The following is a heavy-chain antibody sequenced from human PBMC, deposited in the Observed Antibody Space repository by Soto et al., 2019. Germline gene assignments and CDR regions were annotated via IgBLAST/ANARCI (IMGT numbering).Heavy chain of an antibody. CDR2: ISAYNGNT. V-gene: IGHV1-18*01. D-gene: IGHD2-15*01. Sequence: ASVKVSCKASGYTFTSYGISWVRQAPGQGLEWMGWISAYNGNTNYARKLQGRVTMTTDTSTSTAYMELRSLRSDDTAVYYCARSKGIARVQYNWFDPWGQGTLVTVSS. CDR1: GYTFTSYG. CDR3: ARSKGIARVQYNWFDP. J-gene: IGHJ5*02.